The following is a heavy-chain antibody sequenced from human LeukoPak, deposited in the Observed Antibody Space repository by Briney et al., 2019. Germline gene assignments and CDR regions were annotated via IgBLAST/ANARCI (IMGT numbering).Heavy chain of an antibody. Sequence: GGSLRLSCAASGFTFSRYGMHWVRQAPGKGLEWVAFIRYDGSNKYYADSVKGRFTISRDNSKNTLYLQMNSLRAEDTAVYYCAKDSGSYSIYYYYMDVWGKGTTVTISS. CDR1: GFTFSRYG. V-gene: IGHV3-30*02. J-gene: IGHJ6*03. D-gene: IGHD1-26*01. CDR3: AKDSGSYSIYYYYMDV. CDR2: IRYDGSNK.